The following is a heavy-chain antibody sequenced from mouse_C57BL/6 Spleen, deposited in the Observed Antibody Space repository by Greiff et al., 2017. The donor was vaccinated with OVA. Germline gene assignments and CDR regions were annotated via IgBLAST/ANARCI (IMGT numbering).Heavy chain of an antibody. V-gene: IGHV1-82*01. CDR1: GYAFSSSW. Sequence: VQLQQSGPELVKPGASVKLSCKASGYAFSSSWMHWVKQRPGKGLEWIGRIYPGGGGTKYNGKFKGKATLTVDKPSSTAYMQLSSLTSEDSAVYYCARSDDDDEVGDYWGQGTTLTVSS. D-gene: IGHD2-4*01. CDR3: ARSDDDDEVGDY. J-gene: IGHJ2*01. CDR2: IYPGGGGT.